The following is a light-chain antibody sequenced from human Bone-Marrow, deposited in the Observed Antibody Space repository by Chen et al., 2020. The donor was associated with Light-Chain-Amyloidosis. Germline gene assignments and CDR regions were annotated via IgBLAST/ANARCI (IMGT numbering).Light chain of an antibody. CDR2: GSS. CDR1: QTISSNY. V-gene: IGKV3-20*01. Sequence: EIVLTQSPGPLSLSPGEGANLSCRASQTISSNYLTWYQQKFGQAPRLLIYGSSSRATGIPDRVTGSGSGTDFTLTINRLEPEDVAMYYCQQYGTSPLTFGGGTKVEIK. J-gene: IGKJ4*01. CDR3: QQYGTSPLT.